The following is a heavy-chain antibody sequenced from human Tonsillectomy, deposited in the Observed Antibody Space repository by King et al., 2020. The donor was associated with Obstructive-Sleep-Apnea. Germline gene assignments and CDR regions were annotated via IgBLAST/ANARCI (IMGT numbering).Heavy chain of an antibody. CDR2: INPSGGST. J-gene: IGHJ4*02. CDR3: ARGGEAYHPFDY. CDR1: GYTFSNYY. Sequence: VQLVESGAEVKKPGASVKVSCKASGYTFSNYYIHWVRQAPGQGLEWMGIINPSGGSTNYAQLFQGRVTLTKNTSTSTVYLELSSLRSEDTAVYYCARGGEAYHPFDYRGQGTLVTVSS. V-gene: IGHV1-46*01. D-gene: IGHD4-17*01.